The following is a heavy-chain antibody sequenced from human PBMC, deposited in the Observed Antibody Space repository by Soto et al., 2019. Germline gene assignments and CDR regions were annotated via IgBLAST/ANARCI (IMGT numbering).Heavy chain of an antibody. Sequence: SVKVSCKASGGTFSSYAISWVRQAPGQGLEWMGGIIPIFGTANYAQKFQGRVTITADESTSTAYMELSSLRSEDTAVYYCARRKINNHYYHSNVSFDYWGQGTLVTVSS. CDR1: GGTFSSYA. CDR3: ARRKINNHYYHSNVSFDY. V-gene: IGHV1-69*13. J-gene: IGHJ4*02. D-gene: IGHD3-22*01. CDR2: IIPIFGTA.